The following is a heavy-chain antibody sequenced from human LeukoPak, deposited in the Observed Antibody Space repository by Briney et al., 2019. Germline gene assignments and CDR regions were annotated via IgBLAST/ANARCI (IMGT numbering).Heavy chain of an antibody. V-gene: IGHV4-61*02. Sequence: PSETLSLTCTVSGGSISSGSYYWSWIRQPAGKGLEWIGRIYTSGSTNYNPSLKGRVTISVDTSKNQFSLKLSSVTAADTAVYYCARDVPGWFDPWGQGTLVTVSS. J-gene: IGHJ5*02. CDR2: IYTSGST. CDR3: ARDVPGWFDP. CDR1: GGSISSGSYY.